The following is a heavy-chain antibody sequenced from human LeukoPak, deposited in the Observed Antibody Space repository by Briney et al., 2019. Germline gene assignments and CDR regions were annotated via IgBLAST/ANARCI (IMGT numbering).Heavy chain of an antibody. Sequence: GGSLRLSCAASGFSFSAYTLNWVRQSPGKGLEWVSSIKGSDNYIYNADSVAGRFTVSTDDAQNSIHLQMNSLRVEDTAIYYCARSRGMSKNDKNLLHWGQGTLVTVSS. CDR2: IKGSDNYI. J-gene: IGHJ4*02. CDR3: ARSRGMSKNDKNLLH. D-gene: IGHD6-13*01. V-gene: IGHV3-21*06. CDR1: GFSFSAYT.